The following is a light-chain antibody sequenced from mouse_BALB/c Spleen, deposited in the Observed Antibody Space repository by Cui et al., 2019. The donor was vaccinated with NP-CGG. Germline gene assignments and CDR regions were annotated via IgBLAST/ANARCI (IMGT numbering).Light chain of an antibody. J-gene: IGLJ1*01. CDR2: GTN. Sequence: QAVVTQESALTTSPGETVTLTCRSSTGAVTTSNYANWVQEKPDQLFTGLIGGTNNRAPGVPARSSGSLIGDKAALTIRGAQTEDEAIYFCALWYSNHWVFGGGTKLTVL. CDR3: ALWYSNHWV. CDR1: TGAVTTSNY. V-gene: IGLV1*01.